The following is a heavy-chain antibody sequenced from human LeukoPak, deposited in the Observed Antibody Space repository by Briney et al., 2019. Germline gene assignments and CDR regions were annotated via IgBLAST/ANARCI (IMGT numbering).Heavy chain of an antibody. Sequence: GGSLRLSCAASGFTFSSYAMSWVRQASGKGLEWVSAFSGSGGSTYYADAVKGLFTISRDNSKNTLYLQMNSLRAEDTAVYYCAKASERLGELSLVNYFDYWGQGTLVTVSS. CDR1: GFTFSSYA. CDR3: AKASERLGELSLVNYFDY. J-gene: IGHJ4*02. V-gene: IGHV3-23*01. D-gene: IGHD3-16*02. CDR2: FSGSGGST.